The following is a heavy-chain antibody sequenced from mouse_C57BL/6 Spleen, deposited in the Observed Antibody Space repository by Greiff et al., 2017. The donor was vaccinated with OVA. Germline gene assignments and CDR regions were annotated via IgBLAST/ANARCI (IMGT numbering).Heavy chain of an antibody. CDR2: IDPSDSYT. D-gene: IGHD1-1*01. CDR3: ARWGPALLRWYFDV. V-gene: IGHV1-69*01. J-gene: IGHJ1*03. Sequence: QVQLQQPGAELVMPGASVKLSCKASGYTFTSYWMHWVKQRPGQGLEWIGEIDPSDSYTNYNQKFKGKSTLTVDKSSSTAYMQLSSLTSEDSAVYYCARWGPALLRWYFDVWGTGTTVTVSS. CDR1: GYTFTSYW.